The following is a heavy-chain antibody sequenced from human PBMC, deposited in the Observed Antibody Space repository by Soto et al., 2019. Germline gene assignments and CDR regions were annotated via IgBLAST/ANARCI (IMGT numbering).Heavy chain of an antibody. J-gene: IGHJ4*02. D-gene: IGHD5-18*01. CDR3: AKDRLPRYSYGDY. Sequence: QVQLVESGGGVVQPGRSLRLSCAAYGFTFSSYGMHWIRQAPGKGLEWVAVISYDGSNKYYADSVKGRFTISRDNSKNTLYLQMNSLRAEDTAVYYCAKDRLPRYSYGDYWGQGTLVTVSS. CDR1: GFTFSSYG. V-gene: IGHV3-30*18. CDR2: ISYDGSNK.